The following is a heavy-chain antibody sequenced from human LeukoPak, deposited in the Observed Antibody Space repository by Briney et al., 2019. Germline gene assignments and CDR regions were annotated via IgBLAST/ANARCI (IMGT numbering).Heavy chain of an antibody. D-gene: IGHD3-3*01. V-gene: IGHV3-30*02. J-gene: IGHJ4*02. CDR3: ARDSRFLEWFLYQFDY. CDR2: LQYGGTNE. Sequence: GGSLRLSCAASGFTLSTYGVHWVRQAPGKGLEWVSFLQYGGTNEYYAESVRGRFIISSDNSKNTLYLQMNSLRAEDTAVYYCARDSRFLEWFLYQFDYWGQGTLVTVSS. CDR1: GFTLSTYG.